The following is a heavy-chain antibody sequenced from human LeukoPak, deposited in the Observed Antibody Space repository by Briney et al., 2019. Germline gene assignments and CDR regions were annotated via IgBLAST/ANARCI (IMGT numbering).Heavy chain of an antibody. CDR2: INYSGST. D-gene: IGHD3-16*01. Sequence: SETLSLTCTVSGGSFSTYYWSWIRRPPGKGQEWSGYINYSGSTDYNPSLKSRVTMSLDTSKNQFSLKLSSVTAADTAVYYCARAVISFGAAVAKGFDCWGQGTLVTVSS. J-gene: IGHJ4*02. CDR3: ARAVISFGAAVAKGFDC. V-gene: IGHV4-59*01. CDR1: GGSFSTYY.